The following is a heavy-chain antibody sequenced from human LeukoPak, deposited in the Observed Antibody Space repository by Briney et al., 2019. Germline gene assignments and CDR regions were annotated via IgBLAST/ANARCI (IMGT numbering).Heavy chain of an antibody. V-gene: IGHV1-18*01. Sequence: GASVKVSCKASGYTFTSYGIRWVRQAPGQGLEWMGWISAYNGNTNYAQKLQGRVTMTTDTSTSTAYMELRSLRSDDTAVYYCARDQIGYYYYYGMDVWGQGTTVTVSS. D-gene: IGHD2/OR15-2a*01. CDR2: ISAYNGNT. J-gene: IGHJ6*02. CDR1: GYTFTSYG. CDR3: ARDQIGYYYYYGMDV.